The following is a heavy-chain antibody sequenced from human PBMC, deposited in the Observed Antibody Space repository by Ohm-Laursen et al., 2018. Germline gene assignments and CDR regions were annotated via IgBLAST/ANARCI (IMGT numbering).Heavy chain of an antibody. CDR2: ISGSGGST. V-gene: IGHV3-23*01. CDR3: ARYDSNGYYYASWGY. CDR1: GFTFSSYA. Sequence: SLRLSCSASGFTFSSYAMSWVRQAPGKGLEWVSDISGSGGSTYYADSVKGRFTISRDNSKNTLYLQMNSLRAEDTAVYYCARYDSNGYYYASWGYWGQGTLVTVSS. J-gene: IGHJ4*02. D-gene: IGHD3-22*01.